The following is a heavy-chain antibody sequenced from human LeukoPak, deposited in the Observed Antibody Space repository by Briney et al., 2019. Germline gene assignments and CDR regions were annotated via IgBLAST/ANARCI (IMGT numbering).Heavy chain of an antibody. CDR2: INPKTGGS. Sequence: ASVRVSCKASGYTFTGYYMHWVRQAPGQGLEWLGRINPKTGGSNYAQKFQGRVTMTSDTSTSTAYMELSRLNSDDTAVYYCATLVSGINYWGQGTLGTVSS. D-gene: IGHD1-20*01. CDR1: GYTFTGYY. CDR3: ATLVSGINY. J-gene: IGHJ4*02. V-gene: IGHV1-2*06.